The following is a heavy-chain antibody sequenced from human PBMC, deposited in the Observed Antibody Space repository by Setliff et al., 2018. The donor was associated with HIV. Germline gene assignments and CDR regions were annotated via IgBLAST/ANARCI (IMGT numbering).Heavy chain of an antibody. CDR2: IYYSGTT. D-gene: IGHD3-16*01. CDR3: AREWGGIGVFDY. CDR1: GDSINTGGYY. Sequence: TLSLTCNVSGDSINTGGYYWTWIRQFPGKSLEWIGYIYYSGTTYYNPSLKSRLTLSLDKSKNQFSLRLNSMTAADTAMYYCAREWGGIGVFDYWGQGALVTVSS. V-gene: IGHV4-31*03. J-gene: IGHJ4*02.